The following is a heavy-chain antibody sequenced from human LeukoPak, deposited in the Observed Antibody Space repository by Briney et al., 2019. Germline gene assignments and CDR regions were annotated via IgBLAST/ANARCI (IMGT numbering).Heavy chain of an antibody. Sequence: SETLSLTCAVYIGSFSGYYWSWIRQPPGKGLEWIGEINRSGSTSYNPSVKSRVTISVDTSKNQFSLNLRSVTAADTAVYYCARGIWRDGYNSGAFDIWAQGTMVTVSS. CDR3: ARGIWRDGYNSGAFDI. V-gene: IGHV4-34*01. J-gene: IGHJ3*02. CDR1: IGSFSGYY. D-gene: IGHD5-24*01. CDR2: INRSGST.